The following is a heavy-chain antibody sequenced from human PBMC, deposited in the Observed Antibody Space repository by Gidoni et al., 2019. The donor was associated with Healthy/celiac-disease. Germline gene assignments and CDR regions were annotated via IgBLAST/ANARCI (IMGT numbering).Heavy chain of an antibody. J-gene: IGHJ4*02. Sequence: VQLVESGGGVVQPGRSLRLSCAASGFTFSSYGMHWVRQDPGKGLEWVAVLSYDGSKKYYADSVKGRFTISRDNSKNTLYLQMNSLRAEDTAVDYCARDHRYSSGWYYFDYWGQGTLVTVSS. CDR2: LSYDGSKK. CDR3: ARDHRYSSGWYYFDY. V-gene: IGHV3-30*03. D-gene: IGHD6-19*01. CDR1: GFTFSSYG.